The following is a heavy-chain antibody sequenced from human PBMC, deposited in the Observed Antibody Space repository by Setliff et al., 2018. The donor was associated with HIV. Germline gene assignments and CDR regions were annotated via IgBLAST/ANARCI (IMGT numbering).Heavy chain of an antibody. D-gene: IGHD7-27*01. CDR1: GESFSDYP. CDR3: ARGLQGWGSAGPNWFDP. Sequence: SETLSLTCAVYGESFSDYPWTWIRQPPGKGLEWIGDVNHSGSANYNPSLKSRVTISVDTSKNQFSLKLTSVTAADTAVYYCARGLQGWGSAGPNWFDPWGQGTLVTVSS. V-gene: IGHV4-34*01. CDR2: VNHSGSA. J-gene: IGHJ5*02.